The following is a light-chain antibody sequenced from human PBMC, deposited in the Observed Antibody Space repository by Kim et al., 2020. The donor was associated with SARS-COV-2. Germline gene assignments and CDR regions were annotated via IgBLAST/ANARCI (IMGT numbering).Light chain of an antibody. J-gene: IGLJ1*01. V-gene: IGLV2-14*04. CDR1: SSDVGGYNY. Sequence: QSITISCTGTSSDVGGYNYVSWYQQHPGKAPKLMIYDVSKRPSGVSNRFSGSKSGNTASLTISGLQAEDEADYYCSSYTSSSTLGVFGTGTKVTVL. CDR2: DVS. CDR3: SSYTSSSTLGV.